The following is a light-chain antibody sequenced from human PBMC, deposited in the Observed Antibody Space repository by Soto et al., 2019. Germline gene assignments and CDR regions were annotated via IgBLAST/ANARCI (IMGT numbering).Light chain of an antibody. CDR3: QQYGSSPT. J-gene: IGKJ1*01. CDR1: QSVSSSY. Sequence: EILLTQSPGTLSLSPGERLTLSCRASQSVSSSYLAWYQQKPGKAPRLLIYGASSRATGIPDRLSGSGSGTDFTLPIRRLEPEDFAVYYCQQYGSSPTFGQGTKVDIK. CDR2: GAS. V-gene: IGKV3-20*01.